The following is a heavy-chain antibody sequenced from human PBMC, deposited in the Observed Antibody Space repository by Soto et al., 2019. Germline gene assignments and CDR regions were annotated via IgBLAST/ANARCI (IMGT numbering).Heavy chain of an antibody. J-gene: IGHJ6*02. V-gene: IGHV3-23*01. CDR2: ISGSGAST. CDR3: ARGGHDVWGTGAQYYGLDV. D-gene: IGHD3-3*01. Sequence: PGGSLRLSCVGSEFTFSLYVIGWVRQAPGKGPEWVSFISGSGASTYYADSVKGRFAISRDNSKNTVYLQMKNLRPEDTAIYSCARGGHDVWGTGAQYYGLDVWGPGTKVTVYS. CDR1: EFTFSLYV.